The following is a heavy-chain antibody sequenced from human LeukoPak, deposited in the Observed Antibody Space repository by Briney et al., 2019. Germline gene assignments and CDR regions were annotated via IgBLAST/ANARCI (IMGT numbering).Heavy chain of an antibody. V-gene: IGHV3-20*04. J-gene: IGHJ4*02. Sequence: GGSPRLSCVASGFTFYDYGMSWVRRAPGKGLEWVSGINWNGGSTGYADSVKGRFTISRDNSKNTLYLQMDSLRDEDTATYSCARPRMEGTSSRFFDFWGQGNLVTVSS. CDR2: INWNGGST. CDR1: GFTFYDYG. CDR3: ARPRMEGTSSRFFDF. D-gene: IGHD6-6*01.